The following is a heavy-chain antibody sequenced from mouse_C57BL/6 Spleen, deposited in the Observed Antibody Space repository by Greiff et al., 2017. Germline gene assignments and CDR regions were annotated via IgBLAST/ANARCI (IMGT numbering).Heavy chain of an antibody. J-gene: IGHJ2*01. V-gene: IGHV6-3*01. Sequence: EVKLEESGGGLVQPGGSMKLSCVASGFTFSNYWMNWVRQSPEKGLEWVAQIRLKSDNYATHYAESVKGRFTISRDDSKSSVYLQMNNLRAEDTGIYYCTDDGYSDYWGQGTTLTVSS. D-gene: IGHD2-3*01. CDR1: GFTFSNYW. CDR3: TDDGYSDY. CDR2: IRLKSDNYAT.